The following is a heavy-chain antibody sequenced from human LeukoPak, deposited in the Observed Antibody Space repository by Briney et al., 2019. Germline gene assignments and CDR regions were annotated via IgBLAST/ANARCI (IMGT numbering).Heavy chain of an antibody. V-gene: IGHV3-21*01. CDR3: ARDRDYISDY. CDR2: ISTTSSYR. J-gene: IGHJ4*02. Sequence: GGSLRLSCAASGFAFTNYIMNWGRQSPGKGLEGCSSISTTSSYRDYADSAKGRFTISRDNAKNSLYLQMNGLRADDTAVYLCARDRDYISDYWGQGTLVTVSS. D-gene: IGHD4-11*01. CDR1: GFAFTNYI.